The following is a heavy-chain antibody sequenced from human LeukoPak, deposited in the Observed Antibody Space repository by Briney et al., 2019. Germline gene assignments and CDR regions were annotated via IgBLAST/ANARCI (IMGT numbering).Heavy chain of an antibody. J-gene: IGHJ6*02. CDR1: GFRFSSYS. CDR3: AIPPLSGTGSSRPLAEIDV. V-gene: IGHV3-48*04. CDR2: ISHTGSTM. Sequence: GGSLRLSCAASGFRFSSYSMNWVRQAPGKGLEWVSYISHTGSTMSYADSVKGRFTISRDNARNSLHLQMNSLRAEDTAVYYCAIPPLSGTGSSRPLAEIDVWGQGTTVTVSS. D-gene: IGHD3-10*01.